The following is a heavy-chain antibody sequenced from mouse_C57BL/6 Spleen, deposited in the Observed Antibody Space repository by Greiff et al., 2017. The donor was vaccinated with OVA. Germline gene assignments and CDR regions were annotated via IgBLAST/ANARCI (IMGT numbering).Heavy chain of an antibody. J-gene: IGHJ4*01. Sequence: EVKLQESGPELVKPGASVKMSCKASGYTFTDYNMHWVKQSHGKSLEWIGYINPNNGGTSYNQKFKGKATLTVNKSSSTAYMELRSLTSEDSAVYYCARYYGSSYEGAMDYWGQGTSVTVSS. D-gene: IGHD1-1*01. CDR1: GYTFTDYN. V-gene: IGHV1-22*01. CDR3: ARYYGSSYEGAMDY. CDR2: INPNNGGT.